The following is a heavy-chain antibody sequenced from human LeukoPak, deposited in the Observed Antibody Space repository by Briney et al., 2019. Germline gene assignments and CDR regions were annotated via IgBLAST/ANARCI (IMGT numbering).Heavy chain of an antibody. V-gene: IGHV1-8*01. J-gene: IGHJ5*02. CDR1: GYTFTSYD. CDR3: ARGPPQIVVVVAAPQNWFDP. Sequence: ASVKVSCKASGYTFTSYDINWVRQAPGQGLEWMGWMNPNSGNTGYAQKFQGRVTMTRNTSISTAYMELSSLRSEDTAVYYCARGPPQIVVVVAAPQNWFDPWGQGTLVTVSS. D-gene: IGHD2-15*01. CDR2: MNPNSGNT.